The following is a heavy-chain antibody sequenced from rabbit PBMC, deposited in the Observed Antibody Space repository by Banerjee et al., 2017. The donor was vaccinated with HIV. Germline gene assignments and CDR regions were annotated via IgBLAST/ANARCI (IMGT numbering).Heavy chain of an antibody. CDR1: GFSFSNRYV. CDR3: TRDPYCTDGATYTTGGDL. Sequence: QEQLVESGGGLVKPEGSLTLTCKASGFSFSNRYVMCWVRQAPGKGLEWIACINTSSGNTVYANWAKGRFTISKTSSTTVTLQMTSLTAADTATYFCTRDPYCTDGATYTTGGDLWGPGTLVTVS. D-gene: IGHD6-1*01. V-gene: IGHV1S45*01. J-gene: IGHJ4*01. CDR2: INTSSGNT.